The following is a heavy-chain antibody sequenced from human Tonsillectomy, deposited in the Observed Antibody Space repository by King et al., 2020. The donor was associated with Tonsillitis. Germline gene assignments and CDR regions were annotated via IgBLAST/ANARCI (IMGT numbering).Heavy chain of an antibody. J-gene: IGHJ4*02. Sequence: QLVQSGAEVRKPGSSVKVSCKVSGGSFSNHAVSWVRQSPGQGLEWMGEIIPMFVTGSHAQKFQGRVTITADESTSTAYTELCSLRSEDTAVYYCARDGRGHFDSWGQGTLVTVSS. CDR1: GGSFSNHA. CDR2: IIPMFVTG. CDR3: ARDGRGHFDS. V-gene: IGHV1-69*01. D-gene: IGHD3-10*01.